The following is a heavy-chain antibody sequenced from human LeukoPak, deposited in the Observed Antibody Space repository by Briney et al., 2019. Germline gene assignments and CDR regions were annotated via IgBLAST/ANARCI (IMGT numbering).Heavy chain of an antibody. Sequence: GGSLRLSCAASGFTFSSYAMSWVRQAPGKGLEWVSAISGSGGNTYYADSVKGRFTISRDTSKNTLYVQMNSLRDEDTAIYYCARATSSWYPYWGQGTLVTVSS. D-gene: IGHD6-13*01. CDR2: ISGSGGNT. CDR3: ARATSSWYPY. V-gene: IGHV3-23*01. J-gene: IGHJ4*02. CDR1: GFTFSSYA.